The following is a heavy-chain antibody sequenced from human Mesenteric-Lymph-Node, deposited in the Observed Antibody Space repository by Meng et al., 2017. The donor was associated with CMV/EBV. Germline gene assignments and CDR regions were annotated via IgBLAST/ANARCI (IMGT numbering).Heavy chain of an antibody. V-gene: IGHV4-59*08. CDR2: VYYRGST. CDR1: GHSINNSY. D-gene: IGHD6-19*01. J-gene: IGHJ4*02. CDR3: ARRGQTSGWPEIYFDF. Sequence: SGHSINNSYWSWVRQPPGKGLEWLGYVYYRGSTNYNPSLKSRVTISVDTSKNQFSLRLTSLTAADSAVYYCARRGQTSGWPEIYFDFWGQGSLVTVSS.